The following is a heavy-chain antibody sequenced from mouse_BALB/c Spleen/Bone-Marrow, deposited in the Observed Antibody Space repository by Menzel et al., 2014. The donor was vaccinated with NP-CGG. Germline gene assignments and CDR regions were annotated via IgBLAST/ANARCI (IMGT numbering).Heavy chain of an antibody. V-gene: IGHV4-1*02. CDR3: ARLGYYGMMVY. CDR2: INPGSSTI. J-gene: IGHJ4*01. D-gene: IGHD1-1*01. CDR1: GFDFSRYW. Sequence: EVQGVESGGGLVQPGGSLKLSCAASGFDFSRYWMSWVRQAPGKGLEWIGEINPGSSTINYTPSLRDKFIISRDNAKNTLYLQMSKVRSEDTALYYCARLGYYGMMVYWGQGTSVTVSS.